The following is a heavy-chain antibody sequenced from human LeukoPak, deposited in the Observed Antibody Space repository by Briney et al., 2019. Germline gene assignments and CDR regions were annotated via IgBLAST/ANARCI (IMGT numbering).Heavy chain of an antibody. Sequence: GGSLRLSCAASGLTFSSSAMHWVRQAPGKGLEFVSAITSSGSSTFYADSVKGRFTISRDNSKSTLYLQMGSLRTEDTAVYFCASGVGYYYYWGQRILVTVSS. CDR3: ASGVGYYYY. J-gene: IGHJ4*02. D-gene: IGHD3-22*01. CDR1: GLTFSSSA. CDR2: ITSSGSST. V-gene: IGHV3-64*02.